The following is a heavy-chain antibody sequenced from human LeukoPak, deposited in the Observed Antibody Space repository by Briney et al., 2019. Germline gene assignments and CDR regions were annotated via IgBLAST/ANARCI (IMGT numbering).Heavy chain of an antibody. CDR1: GGSISSRSYY. V-gene: IGHV4-39*02. Sequence: SETLSLTCTVSGGSISSRSYYWSWIRQPPGKGLEWIGSIYYSGSTYYNPSLKSRVTISVDTSKNQFSLKLSSVTAADTAVYYCAREQFWSGYHYYFDYWGQGTLVTVSS. D-gene: IGHD3-3*02. CDR3: AREQFWSGYHYYFDY. J-gene: IGHJ4*02. CDR2: IYYSGST.